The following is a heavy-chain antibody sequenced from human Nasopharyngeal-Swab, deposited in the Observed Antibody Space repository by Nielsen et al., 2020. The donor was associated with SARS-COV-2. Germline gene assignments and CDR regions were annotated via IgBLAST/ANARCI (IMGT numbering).Heavy chain of an antibody. CDR1: GFTFSPYT. CDR2: ITSGNSV. J-gene: IGHJ4*02. CDR3: ARDFDKTGD. D-gene: IGHD7-27*01. Sequence: GGSLRLSCATSGFTFSPYTMTWVRQAPGKGLQWISYITSGNSVQYADSVRGRFTISRDNAKNTIYLQMNSLRAEDTAVYYCARDFDKTGDWGQGTLVTVSS. V-gene: IGHV3-48*04.